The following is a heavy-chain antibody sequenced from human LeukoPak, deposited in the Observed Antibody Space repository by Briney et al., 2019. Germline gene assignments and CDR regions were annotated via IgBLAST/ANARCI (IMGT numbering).Heavy chain of an antibody. J-gene: IGHJ4*02. CDR2: ISVSGDNT. CDR3: VRPTALSV. D-gene: IGHD2-21*02. V-gene: IGHV3-23*01. Sequence: QPGGSLRLSCAASGFSFSTYAMSWVRQAPGKGLEWVSAISVSGDNTNYADSVKGRFTVSRDNSKNTLYLQMNSLRVDDTAVYYCVRPTALSVWGQGTLVTVSS. CDR1: GFSFSTYA.